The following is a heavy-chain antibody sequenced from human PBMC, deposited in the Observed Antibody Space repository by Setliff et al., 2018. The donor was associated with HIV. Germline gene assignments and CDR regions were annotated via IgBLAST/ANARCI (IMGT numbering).Heavy chain of an antibody. Sequence: SETLSLTCTVSGGSISSTNYFWGWIRQPPGKGLEWIGTIYYHGSTYYNPSLKSRVTISIDTSKNQFSLQLTSVTAADTAVYFCASSSWYYYCYYYLDAWGKGTTVTVSS. J-gene: IGHJ6*03. CDR3: ASSSWYYYCYYYLDA. D-gene: IGHD6-13*01. CDR1: GGSISSTNYF. V-gene: IGHV4-39*01. CDR2: IYYHGST.